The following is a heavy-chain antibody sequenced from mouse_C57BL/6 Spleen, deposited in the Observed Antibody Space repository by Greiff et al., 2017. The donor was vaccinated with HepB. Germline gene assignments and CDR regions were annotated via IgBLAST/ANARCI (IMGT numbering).Heavy chain of an antibody. J-gene: IGHJ2*01. CDR2: ISSGGSYT. CDR1: GFTFSSYG. V-gene: IGHV5-6*01. Sequence: EVKLMESGGDLVKPGGSLKLSCAASGFTFSSYGMSWVRQTPDKRLEWVATISSGGSYTYYPDSVKGRFTISRDNAKNTLYLQMSSLKSEDTAMYYCARQGNYSNYGYWGQGTTLTVSS. CDR3: ARQGNYSNYGY. D-gene: IGHD2-5*01.